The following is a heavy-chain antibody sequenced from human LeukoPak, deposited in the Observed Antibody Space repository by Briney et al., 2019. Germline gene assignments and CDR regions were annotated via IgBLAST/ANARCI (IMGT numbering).Heavy chain of an antibody. J-gene: IGHJ4*02. CDR3: ARGKGDYDTSGSLFVF. D-gene: IGHD3-22*01. Sequence: GGSLRLSCAASGFTFSRYWMSWDRQAPRKGLEWVANIKQDGSEKYYVDSLKGRFTISRDNAKNSLYLQMNSLRAEDTAVYYCARGKGDYDTSGSLFVFGGQGTLVTVSS. V-gene: IGHV3-7*03. CDR2: IKQDGSEK. CDR1: GFTFSRYW.